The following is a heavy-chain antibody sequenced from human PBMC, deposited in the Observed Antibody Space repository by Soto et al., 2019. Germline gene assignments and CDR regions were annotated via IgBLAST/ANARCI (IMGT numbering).Heavy chain of an antibody. CDR3: AKFEGYLLEDWYLDF. J-gene: IGHJ2*01. Sequence: EVQLLESGGGLVQPGGSLRLSCAASGFTFSAYAMGWVRQAPGKGLEWVSTINGGGGATHYADSVKGRFTISRDGSKNTRYAQMNSLRVEDTAVYYYAKFEGYLLEDWYLDFWGRGTLVTVSS. V-gene: IGHV3-23*01. CDR1: GFTFSAYA. D-gene: IGHD3-16*01. CDR2: INGGGGAT.